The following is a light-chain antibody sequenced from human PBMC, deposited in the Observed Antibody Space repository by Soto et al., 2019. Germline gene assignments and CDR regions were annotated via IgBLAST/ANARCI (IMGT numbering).Light chain of an antibody. V-gene: IGLV2-23*01. CDR3: CSYAVSSTWV. Sequence: QSALTQPASVSGSPGQSITISCTGTRSDVGSYNLVSWYQQHPGKAPKLMIFEGSKRPSGVSNRFSGSKSGNTASLTISWLHAEDDADYYCCSYAVSSTWVFGGGTKLTVL. J-gene: IGLJ3*02. CDR1: RSDVGSYNL. CDR2: EGS.